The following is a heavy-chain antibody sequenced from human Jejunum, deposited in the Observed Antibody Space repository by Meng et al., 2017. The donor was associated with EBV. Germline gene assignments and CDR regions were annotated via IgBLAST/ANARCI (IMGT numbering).Heavy chain of an antibody. Sequence: QAQLQESGPGLVKPSETLSLTCTVSGGSVNSGNVYWSWIRQPPGKGLEWIGYIYYSGSTNYIPSLKSRVTISLDTSKNQFSLKLSSVTAADTAVYYCAGLRYSGYDRAFDYWGQGALVTVSS. D-gene: IGHD5-12*01. CDR2: IYYSGST. J-gene: IGHJ4*02. V-gene: IGHV4-61*01. CDR3: AGLRYSGYDRAFDY. CDR1: GGSVNSGNVY.